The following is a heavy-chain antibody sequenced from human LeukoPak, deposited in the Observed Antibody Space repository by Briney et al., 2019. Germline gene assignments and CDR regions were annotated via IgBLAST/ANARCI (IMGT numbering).Heavy chain of an antibody. CDR2: IYPDDSDT. D-gene: IGHD6-19*01. Sequence: GESLKISCEGSGYIFTTYWIGWVRQMPGKGLEWMGIIYPDDSDTRYSPSFQGQVTISADKSTSTAYLQWSSLKASDTAMYYCARQRIAVAGYDYWGQGTLVTVSS. CDR1: GYIFTTYW. J-gene: IGHJ4*02. CDR3: ARQRIAVAGYDY. V-gene: IGHV5-51*01.